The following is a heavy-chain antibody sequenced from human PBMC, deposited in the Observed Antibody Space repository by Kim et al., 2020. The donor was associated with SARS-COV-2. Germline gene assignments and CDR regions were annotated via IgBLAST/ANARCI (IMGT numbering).Heavy chain of an antibody. V-gene: IGHV4-39*01. CDR1: GGSISSSSYY. J-gene: IGHJ4*02. CDR3: ARLCLTAAAGIWIDY. CDR2: IYYSGST. D-gene: IGHD6-13*01. Sequence: SETLSLTCTVSGGSISSSSYYWGWIRQPPGKGLEWIGSIYYSGSTYYNPSLKSRVTISVDTSKNQFSLKLSSVTAADTAVYYCARLCLTAAAGIWIDYWGQGTLVTVSS.